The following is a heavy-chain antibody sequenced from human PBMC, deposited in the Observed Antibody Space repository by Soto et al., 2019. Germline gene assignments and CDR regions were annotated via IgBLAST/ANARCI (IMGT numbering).Heavy chain of an antibody. Sequence: QVQLQESGPGLVKPSQTLSLTCTVSGGSISSGGYYWSWIRQHPGKGLEWIGYIYYSGSTYYNPSLKSRVTLSVDTSKNQFSLKLSSVTAADTAVYYCARERGVLWFGELQNWFDPWGQGTLVTVSS. CDR3: ARERGVLWFGELQNWFDP. J-gene: IGHJ5*02. CDR2: IYYSGST. D-gene: IGHD3-10*01. CDR1: GGSISSGGYY. V-gene: IGHV4-31*03.